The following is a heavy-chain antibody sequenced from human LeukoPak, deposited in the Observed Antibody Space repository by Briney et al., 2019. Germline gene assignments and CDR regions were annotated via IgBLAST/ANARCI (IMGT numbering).Heavy chain of an antibody. Sequence: SETLSLTCTVSGDSIRSSSYYWGWIRQPPGKGLEWIGYIHHSGSTNYNPSLKSRVTISVDTSTNYFSLKLSSVTAADTAVYYCARGERLGPDYWGQGTLVTVSS. CDR2: IHHSGST. V-gene: IGHV4-61*03. CDR1: GDSIRSSSYY. D-gene: IGHD1-1*01. CDR3: ARGERLGPDY. J-gene: IGHJ4*02.